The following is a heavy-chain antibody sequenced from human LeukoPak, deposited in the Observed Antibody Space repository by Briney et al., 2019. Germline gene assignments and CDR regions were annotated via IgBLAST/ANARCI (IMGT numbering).Heavy chain of an antibody. CDR1: GGSFRGYY. V-gene: IGHV4-34*01. J-gene: IGHJ6*03. D-gene: IGHD2-15*01. CDR2: INHSGST. Sequence: SETLSLTCAVYGGSFRGYYWSWIRQPPGKGLEWIGEINHSGSTNYNPSLKSRDTISVDTSKNQFSLKLSSVTAADTAVYYCARGRVVVFRYYYYMDVWGKGTTVTVSS. CDR3: ARGRVVVFRYYYYMDV.